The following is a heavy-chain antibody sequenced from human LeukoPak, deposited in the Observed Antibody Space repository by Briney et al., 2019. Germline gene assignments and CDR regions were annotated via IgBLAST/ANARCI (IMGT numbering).Heavy chain of an antibody. CDR1: GLIFSTYG. D-gene: IGHD6-13*01. CDR2: IQFDGSDE. J-gene: IGHJ4*02. Sequence: GGSLRLSCVASGLIFSTYGMHWVRQAPGKGLEWVAFIQFDGSDEHYSDSVKGRFTISRDNSKNTLFLQMNNLRTEDTSVYYCAEDQKLQPFHYWGQGTLVTVSS. CDR3: AEDQKLQPFHY. V-gene: IGHV3-30*02.